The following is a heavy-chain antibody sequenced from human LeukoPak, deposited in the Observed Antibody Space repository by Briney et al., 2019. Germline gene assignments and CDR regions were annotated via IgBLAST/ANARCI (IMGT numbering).Heavy chain of an antibody. V-gene: IGHV1-18*01. D-gene: IGHD2-21*01. CDR2: ISGKTGNI. Sequence: ASVKVSCKASGYNFLNYGISWVRQATGQGLEWMGWISGKTGNINYAQKFQARATMTRDTSTSTAYMELRSLRSDDTAVYFCARRFLNSHPIYYYMDVWAKGTTVIVSS. CDR3: ARRFLNSHPIYYYMDV. J-gene: IGHJ6*03. CDR1: GYNFLNYG.